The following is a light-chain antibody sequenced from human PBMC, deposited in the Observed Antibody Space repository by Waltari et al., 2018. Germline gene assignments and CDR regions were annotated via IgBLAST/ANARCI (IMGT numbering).Light chain of an antibody. CDR2: GAS. J-gene: IGKJ2*01. CDR1: QSVSSNY. Sequence: EIVLTQSPGTLSLSPGERATLFCRASQSVSSNYLAWYQQRPGQPPRLLIYGASSRATGIPDRSSGSGAGTDFTLTISRLVPEDFAMYYCQQYGPSPPYTFGQGTKLEIK. V-gene: IGKV3-20*01. CDR3: QQYGPSPPYT.